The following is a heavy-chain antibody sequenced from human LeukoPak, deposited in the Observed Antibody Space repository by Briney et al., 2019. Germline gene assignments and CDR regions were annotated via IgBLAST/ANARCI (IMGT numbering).Heavy chain of an antibody. CDR3: ARRFWYAFDI. V-gene: IGHV3-11*03. D-gene: IGHD3-3*01. Sequence: GGSLRLSCAASGFTFSDYYMSWIRQAPGKGLEWVSYISGSSSYTNYADSVKGRFTISRDNAKKSLYLQMTSLRAEDTAVYYCARRFWYAFDIWGQGTMVTVSS. CDR2: ISGSSSYT. CDR1: GFTFSDYY. J-gene: IGHJ3*02.